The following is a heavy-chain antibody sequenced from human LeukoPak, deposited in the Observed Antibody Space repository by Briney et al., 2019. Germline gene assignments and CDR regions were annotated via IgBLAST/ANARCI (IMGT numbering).Heavy chain of an antibody. D-gene: IGHD5-18*01. J-gene: IGHJ4*02. CDR1: GFTFNIYS. CDR3: ASHPVGYSYDN. V-gene: IGHV3-21*01. CDR2: ISSDSYYI. Sequence: NTGGSLRLSCAASGFTFNIYSMNWVRQAPGKGLEWVSSISSDSYYIHYADSVKGRFTISRDNAVNSLYLQMNSLRAEDTAVYYCASHPVGYSYDNWGQGTLVTVSS.